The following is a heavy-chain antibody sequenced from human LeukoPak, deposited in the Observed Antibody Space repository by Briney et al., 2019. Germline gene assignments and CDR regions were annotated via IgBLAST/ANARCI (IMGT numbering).Heavy chain of an antibody. CDR1: GGSISSSSYY. Sequence: PSETLSLTCTVSGGSISSSSYYWGWIRQPPGKGLEWIGSIYYSGSTYYNPSLKSRVTISVDTSKNQFSLKQSSVTAADTAVYYCARVYYYGSGKLFDPWGQGTLVTVSS. V-gene: IGHV4-39*01. CDR3: ARVYYYGSGKLFDP. D-gene: IGHD3-10*01. CDR2: IYYSGST. J-gene: IGHJ5*02.